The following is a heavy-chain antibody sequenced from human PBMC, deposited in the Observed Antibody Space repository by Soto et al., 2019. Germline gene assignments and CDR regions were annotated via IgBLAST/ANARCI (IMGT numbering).Heavy chain of an antibody. D-gene: IGHD5-12*01. CDR1: GGSISSSSYY. CDR3: ARDGDGYNN. Sequence: SETLSLTCTVSGGSISSSSYYWGWIRQPPGKGLEWIGSIYYSGSTYYNPSLKSRVTISVDTSKNQSSLKLTSVTAADTAVYYCARDGDGYNNWGQGTLVTVSS. V-gene: IGHV4-39*07. CDR2: IYYSGST. J-gene: IGHJ4*02.